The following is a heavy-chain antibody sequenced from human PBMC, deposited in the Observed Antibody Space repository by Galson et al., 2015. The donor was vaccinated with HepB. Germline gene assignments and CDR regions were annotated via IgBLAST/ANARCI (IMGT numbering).Heavy chain of an antibody. CDR3: ATDERRDGYKTGSPY. V-gene: IGHV1-69-2*01. CDR2: VDPEDGET. J-gene: IGHJ4*02. CDR1: GYTFTDYY. Sequence: VKVSCKVSGYTFTDYYMHWVQQAPGKGLEWMGLVDPEDGETIYAEKFQGRVTITADTSTDTAYMELSSLRSEDTAVYYCATDERRDGYKTGSPYWGQGTLVTVSS. D-gene: IGHD5-24*01.